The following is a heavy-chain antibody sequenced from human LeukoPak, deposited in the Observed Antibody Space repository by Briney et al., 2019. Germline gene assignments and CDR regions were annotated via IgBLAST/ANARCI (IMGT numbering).Heavy chain of an antibody. J-gene: IGHJ4*02. D-gene: IGHD1-26*01. V-gene: IGHV1-69*04. Sequence: ASVKVSCKASGGPFSTYAITWVRQAPGQGLEWMGRIIPMLDISTYAQKFQGRVTITADKSTSTAYMALSSLRSEDTAVYYCAAGATGLHDAFDYWGLGTLVTVSP. CDR2: IIPMLDIS. CDR1: GGPFSTYA. CDR3: AAGATGLHDAFDY.